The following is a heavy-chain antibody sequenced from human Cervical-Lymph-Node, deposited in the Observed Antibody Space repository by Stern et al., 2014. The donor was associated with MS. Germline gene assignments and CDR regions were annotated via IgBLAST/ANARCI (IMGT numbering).Heavy chain of an antibody. CDR3: AVDVAPG. J-gene: IGHJ4*02. V-gene: IGHV1-24*01. Sequence: VQLVQSGAEVKKPGASVRVSCKVSGYTLSELSMHWVRPAPGKGLEWMANFDPEDGETTYAQKFQGRVTLTEDRGRDTAYMELRSLRVEDTAVYYCAVDVAPGWGQGTLVTVSS. CDR2: FDPEDGET. D-gene: IGHD2-15*01. CDR1: GYTLSELS.